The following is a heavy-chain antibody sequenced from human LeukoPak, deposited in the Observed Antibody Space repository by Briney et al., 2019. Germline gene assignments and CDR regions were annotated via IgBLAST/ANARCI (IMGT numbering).Heavy chain of an antibody. J-gene: IGHJ6*03. Sequence: GGSLRLSCAASGFTFSSYAMHWVRQAPGKGLEWVAVISYDGSNKYYADSVNGRFTISRDNSKNTLYLQMNSLRAEDTAVYYCARAPRKGYYYYYYMDVWGKGTTVTVSS. CDR3: ARAPRKGYYYYYYMDV. V-gene: IGHV3-30*04. CDR2: ISYDGSNK. CDR1: GFTFSSYA.